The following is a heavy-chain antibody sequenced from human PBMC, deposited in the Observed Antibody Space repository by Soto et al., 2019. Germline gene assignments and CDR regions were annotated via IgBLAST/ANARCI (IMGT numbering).Heavy chain of an antibody. D-gene: IGHD2-8*02. V-gene: IGHV4-34*01. CDR1: GGSISRGAYY. J-gene: IGHJ4*02. CDR3: ARDKITGLFDY. CDR2: INHSGST. Sequence: SQTLSLPCTVFGGSISRGAYYRTWIRQPPGTGLEWIGEINHSGSTNYNPSLKSRVTISVDTSKNQFSLKLTSVTAADTAVYYCARDKITGLFDYWGQGTLVTVSS.